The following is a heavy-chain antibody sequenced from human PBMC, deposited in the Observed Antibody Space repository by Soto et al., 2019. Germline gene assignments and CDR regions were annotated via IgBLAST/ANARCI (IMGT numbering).Heavy chain of an antibody. J-gene: IGHJ3*02. CDR1: GYTFTNYI. D-gene: IGHD6-6*01. Sequence: QVQLVQSGAEVKKPWASVKVSCKASGYTFTNYIITWVRQAPGQGLEWMGWIIGYNGNTNYAQNFQGRVTMTGDTSMSTATTDLRSLRYDDTAVYYGASRSAYSTSLDAFDNWGQGTMVTVSS. V-gene: IGHV1-18*01. CDR2: IIGYNGNT. CDR3: ASRSAYSTSLDAFDN.